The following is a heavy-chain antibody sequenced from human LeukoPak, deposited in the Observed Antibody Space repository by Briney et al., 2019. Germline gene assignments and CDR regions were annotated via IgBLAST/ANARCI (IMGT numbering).Heavy chain of an antibody. CDR3: ARVGYSSSALGIDY. CDR2: INHSGST. J-gene: IGHJ4*02. V-gene: IGHV4-34*01. CDR1: GGSFSGYY. D-gene: IGHD6-6*01. Sequence: PSETLSLTCAVYGGSFSGYYWSWIRQPPGKGLEWIGEINHSGSTNYNPSLKSRVTISVDTSKNQFSLKLSSVTGADTAVYYCARVGYSSSALGIDYWGQGTLVTVSS.